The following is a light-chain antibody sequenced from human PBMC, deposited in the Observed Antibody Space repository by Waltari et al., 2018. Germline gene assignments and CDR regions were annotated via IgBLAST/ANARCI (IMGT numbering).Light chain of an antibody. CDR2: GAT. CDR3: QQYGSSPWT. Sequence: EIVLTQSPGTLSLSPGERAALSCRASQSVSSGDLAWYQQKPGQAPRLLIFGATNRATGIPDRFSGSGSGTDFTVTISRLEPEDFAVYYCQQYGSSPWTFGQGTKVEIK. CDR1: QSVSSGD. J-gene: IGKJ1*01. V-gene: IGKV3-20*01.